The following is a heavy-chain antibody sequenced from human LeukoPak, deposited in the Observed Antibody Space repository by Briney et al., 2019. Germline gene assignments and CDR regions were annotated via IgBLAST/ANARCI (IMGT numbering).Heavy chain of an antibody. CDR3: ASGSGSQSLDY. CDR1: GYIFTTYG. V-gene: IGHV1-18*01. Sequence: ASVKVSCKTSGYIFTTYGMSWVRQAPGQGLEWMGWISAYNGNTNYAQKLQGRVTMTTDTSTSTAYMELRSLRSDDTAVYYCASGSGSQSLDYWGQGTLVTVSS. D-gene: IGHD3-10*01. J-gene: IGHJ4*02. CDR2: ISAYNGNT.